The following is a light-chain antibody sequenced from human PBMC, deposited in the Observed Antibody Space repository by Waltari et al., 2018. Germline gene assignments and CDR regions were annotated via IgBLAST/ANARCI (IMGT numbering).Light chain of an antibody. CDR2: EVS. CDR3: MQSIELPRT. J-gene: IGKJ1*01. V-gene: IGKV2D-29*01. CDR1: QSLLDSNGKTS. Sequence: IVMTQTPLSLSVTPGQTASIFCKSSQSLLDSNGKTSLYWYLQKPGQPPQLLIYEVSKRFPGVPDRFSGSGSGTDFALKISRVEAEDVGVYYCMQSIELPRTFGQGTKVEIK.